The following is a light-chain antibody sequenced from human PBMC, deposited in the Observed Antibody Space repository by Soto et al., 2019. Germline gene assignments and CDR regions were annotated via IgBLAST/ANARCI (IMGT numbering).Light chain of an antibody. CDR3: QQYESSLFT. V-gene: IGKV3-20*01. J-gene: IGKJ2*01. CDR1: QSVSNNY. Sequence: EIVLTQSPGTLSLSPGERATLSCRTSQSVSNNYLAWYQQKPGQAPRLLIYGVSNTATGIPDRFSGGGSGTDFTLTISRLEPEDFAMYYCQQYESSLFTFVQGTKLEI. CDR2: GVS.